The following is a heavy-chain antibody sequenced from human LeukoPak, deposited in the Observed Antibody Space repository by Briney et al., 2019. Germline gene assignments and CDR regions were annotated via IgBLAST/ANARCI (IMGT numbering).Heavy chain of an antibody. CDR2: IRYDGSNK. D-gene: IGHD6-13*01. CDR1: GFTFSSYG. J-gene: IGHJ6*03. Sequence: GGSLRLSCAASGFTFSSYGIHWVRQAPGKGLEWVAFIRYDGSNKYYADSVKGRFTISRDNSKNTLYLQMNSLRAEDTAVYYCARVSIAAAGTLFYYYYYYMDVWGKGTTVTISS. CDR3: ARVSIAAAGTLFYYYYYYMDV. V-gene: IGHV3-30*02.